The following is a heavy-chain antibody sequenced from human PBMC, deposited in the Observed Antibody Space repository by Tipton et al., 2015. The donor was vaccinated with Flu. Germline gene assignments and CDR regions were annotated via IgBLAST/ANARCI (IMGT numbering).Heavy chain of an antibody. D-gene: IGHD4-17*01. CDR2: IHRSGNT. J-gene: IGHJ3*02. CDR1: GDAIRSDFL. CDR3: ARGDYGDYDHEADGFDI. V-gene: IGHV4-38-2*02. Sequence: TLSLTCSVSGDAIRSDFLWGWIRQPPGRGLEWIGNIHRSGNTYHNPSLKSRVTISLDTSKNQFSLKLNSVTAADTAMYYCARGDYGDYDHEADGFDIWGQGALVTVSA.